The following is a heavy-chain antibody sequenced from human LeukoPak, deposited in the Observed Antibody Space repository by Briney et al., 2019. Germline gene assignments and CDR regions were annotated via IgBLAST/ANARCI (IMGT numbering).Heavy chain of an antibody. V-gene: IGHV3-33*01. D-gene: IGHD2-2*01. Sequence: GGSLRLSCAASGFTFSSYGMHWVRQAPGKGLEWVAVIWYDGSNKYYADSVKGRFTISRDNSKNTLYLQMNSLKTEDTAVYYCTTKPLGYCSSSSCYSYFDYWGQGTLVTVSS. J-gene: IGHJ4*02. CDR3: TTKPLGYCSSSSCYSYFDY. CDR1: GFTFSSYG. CDR2: IWYDGSNK.